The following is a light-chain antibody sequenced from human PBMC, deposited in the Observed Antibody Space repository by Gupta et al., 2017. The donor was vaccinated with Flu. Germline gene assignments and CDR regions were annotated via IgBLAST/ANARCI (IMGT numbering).Light chain of an antibody. CDR1: SSNIGSNT. CDR2: SNN. J-gene: IGLJ1*01. Sequence: QSVLTQPPSASGTPGQRVTISCSGSSSNIGSNTVNWYQQLPGTAPKLLIYSNNQRPSGVPDRFSGSKSGTSASLAISGLQSEDEADYYCAAWDDSRNGPLSVFGTGTKVTVL. CDR3: AAWDDSRNGPLSV. V-gene: IGLV1-44*01.